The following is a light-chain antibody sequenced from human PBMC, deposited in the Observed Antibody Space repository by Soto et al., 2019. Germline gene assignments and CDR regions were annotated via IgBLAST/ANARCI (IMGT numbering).Light chain of an antibody. V-gene: IGLV2-14*03. CDR3: SSYTTSSTVV. Sequence: QSALTQPASVFGSPGQSITISCTGTSSDVGGYNFVSWYQQLPGKAPKLMIYEVTSRPSGVSNRFSGSKSGNTASLTISGLQPEDEADYYCSSYTTSSTVVFGTGTKGTVL. J-gene: IGLJ1*01. CDR2: EVT. CDR1: SSDVGGYNF.